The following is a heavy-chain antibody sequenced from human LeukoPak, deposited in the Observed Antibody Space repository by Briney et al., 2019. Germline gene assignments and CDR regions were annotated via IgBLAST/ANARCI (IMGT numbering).Heavy chain of an antibody. CDR3: TRERATIFGGAGGDY. Sequence: SETLSLTCTVSGGSISSGDYYWSWIRQPPGKGLEWIGYIYYSGSTYYNPSLKSRVTISVDTSKNQFSLKLSSVTAADTAVYYCTRERATIFGGAGGDYWGQGTLVTVSS. CDR2: IYYSGST. J-gene: IGHJ4*02. V-gene: IGHV4-30-4*08. D-gene: IGHD3-3*01. CDR1: GGSISSGDYY.